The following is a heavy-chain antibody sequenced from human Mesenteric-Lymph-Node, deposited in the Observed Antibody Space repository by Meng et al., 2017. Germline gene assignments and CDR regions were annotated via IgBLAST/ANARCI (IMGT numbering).Heavy chain of an antibody. D-gene: IGHD6-19*01. CDR3: ASFPPPGKQWLVTDY. Sequence: QVQLQESGPGLVNASGTLSLTCCVFGGSISSSNWWSWVRQPPGKGLEWIGEIYHSGSTNYNPSLKSRVTISVDKSKNQFSLKLSSVTAADTAVYYCASFPPPGKQWLVTDYWGQGTLVTVSS. J-gene: IGHJ4*02. V-gene: IGHV4-4*02. CDR1: GGSISSSNW. CDR2: IYHSGST.